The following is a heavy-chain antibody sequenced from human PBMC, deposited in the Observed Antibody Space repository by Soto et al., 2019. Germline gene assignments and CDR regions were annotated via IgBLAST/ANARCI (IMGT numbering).Heavy chain of an antibody. J-gene: IGHJ4*02. CDR3: AIIIDYDIWCRNTYLDF. CDR2: ISGSCGLT. CDR1: GFTSSSYA. Sequence: GGSLRLSCAASGFTSSSYAMSWDRPPPGKGLEGVSAISGSCGLTHYAVSVKGRFTIATDNSQNTLYLQMISLRAEDTAVYCCAIIIDYDIWCRNTYLDFWGQGTLVTVSS. D-gene: IGHD3-9*01. V-gene: IGHV3-23*01.